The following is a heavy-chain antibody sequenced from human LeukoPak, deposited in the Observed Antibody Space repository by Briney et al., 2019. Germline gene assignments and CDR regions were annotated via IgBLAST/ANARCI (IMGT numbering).Heavy chain of an antibody. CDR3: ARGTLYSGWSYYFDY. J-gene: IGHJ4*02. Sequence: SETLSLTCAVYGGSFNGYYWSWIRQPPGKGVEWIGEINHSGSTNYNPSLKSRVTISVDMSKNHFSLRLSSVTAADTAMYYCARGTLYSGWSYYFDYWGQGSQVTVSS. V-gene: IGHV4-34*01. CDR2: INHSGST. CDR1: GGSFNGYY. D-gene: IGHD6-19*01.